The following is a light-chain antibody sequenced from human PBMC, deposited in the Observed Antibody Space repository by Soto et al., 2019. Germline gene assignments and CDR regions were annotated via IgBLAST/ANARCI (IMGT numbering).Light chain of an antibody. CDR1: QSVSTN. V-gene: IGKV3-15*01. J-gene: IGKJ1*01. CDR3: QQYNNGPPLP. Sequence: ILMTQSPATLAVSPGERATLSCRASQSVSTNLAWYQQKPGQSPRLLIYDASTRATGIPARFSGSGSVTGFTLTISGLQYEEFEVYYCQQYNNGPPLPVGQGPKVEIQ. CDR2: DAS.